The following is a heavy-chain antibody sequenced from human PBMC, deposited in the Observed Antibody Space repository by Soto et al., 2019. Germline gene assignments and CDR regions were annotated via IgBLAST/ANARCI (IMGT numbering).Heavy chain of an antibody. CDR1: GFTFSSYE. Sequence: PGGSLRLSCAASGFTFSSYEMNWVRQTPGKGLEWVSYISSSGSPIYYADSVKGRFTISRDNAKSSLYLQMNSLRAEDTAVYYCARFSRFLEWLPYFDYWGQGTLVTVSS. J-gene: IGHJ4*02. CDR2: ISSSGSPI. V-gene: IGHV3-48*03. CDR3: ARFSRFLEWLPYFDY. D-gene: IGHD3-3*01.